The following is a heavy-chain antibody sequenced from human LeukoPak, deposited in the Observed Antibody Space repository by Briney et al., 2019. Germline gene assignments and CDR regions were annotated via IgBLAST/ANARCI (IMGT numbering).Heavy chain of an antibody. CDR2: INTDGSST. D-gene: IGHD3-10*01. V-gene: IGHV3-74*01. CDR1: GFTFSSYW. J-gene: IGHJ4*02. Sequence: PGGSLRLSCAASGFTFSSYWMHWVRQAPGKGLVWVSRINTDGSSTTYADSVKGRFTISRDNAKNTLYLQMNSLRAEDTAVYYCAKYGSGTYYNGLHWGQGTLVTVSS. CDR3: AKYGSGTYYNGLH.